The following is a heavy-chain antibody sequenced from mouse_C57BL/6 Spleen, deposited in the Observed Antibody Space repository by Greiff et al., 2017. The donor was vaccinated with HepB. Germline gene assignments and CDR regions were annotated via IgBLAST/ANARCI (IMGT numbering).Heavy chain of an antibody. J-gene: IGHJ4*01. CDR3: AREAYYAMDY. CDR2: IDPSDSET. V-gene: IGHV1-52*01. Sequence: VQLQQSGAELVRPGSSVKLSCKASGYTFTSYWMHWVKQRPIQGLEWIGNIDPSDSETHYNQKFKDKATLTVDKSSSTAYMQLSSLTSEDSAVYYCAREAYYAMDYWGQGTSVTVSS. CDR1: GYTFTSYW.